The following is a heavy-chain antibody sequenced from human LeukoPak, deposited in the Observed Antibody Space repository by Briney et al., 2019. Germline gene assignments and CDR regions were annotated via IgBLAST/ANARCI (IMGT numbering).Heavy chain of an antibody. Sequence: GAYLKISCKGSGYRFTSYWIGWVRQMPGKGLEWMGIIYPGDSDTRYSPSFQGQVTISADKSISTAYLQWSSLKASDTAMYYCARQSVGATGYYYYGMDVCGQGTTVTVSS. CDR2: IYPGDSDT. D-gene: IGHD1-26*01. CDR3: ARQSVGATGYYYYGMDV. CDR1: GYRFTSYW. V-gene: IGHV5-51*01. J-gene: IGHJ6*01.